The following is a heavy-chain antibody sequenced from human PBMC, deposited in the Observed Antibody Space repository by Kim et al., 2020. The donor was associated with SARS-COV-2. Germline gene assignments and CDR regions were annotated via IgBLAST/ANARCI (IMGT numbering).Heavy chain of an antibody. J-gene: IGHJ4*03. CDR3: AKDSPELGYCSGGSCPEGLYYFDY. V-gene: IGHV3-33*06. CDR1: GFTFSSYA. Sequence: GGSLRLSCAASGFTFSSYAMHWVRQAPGKGLEWVAVIWYDGSNKYYADSVKGRFTISRDNSKNTLYLQMNSRRAEDTAVYYCAKDSPELGYCSGGSCPEGLYYFDYWGHGTLVTVSS. CDR2: IWYDGSNK. D-gene: IGHD2-15*01.